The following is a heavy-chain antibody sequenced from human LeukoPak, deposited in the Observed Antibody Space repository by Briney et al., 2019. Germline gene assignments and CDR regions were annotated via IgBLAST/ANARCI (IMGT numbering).Heavy chain of an antibody. V-gene: IGHV3-48*03. J-gene: IGHJ4*02. D-gene: IGHD3-16*01. CDR3: ALHEYYLGVDY. Sequence: GGSLRLSCAASGFTFSSYEMNWVRQAPGEGLEWVSYISSSGSTIYYADSVKGRFTISRDNAKNSLYLQMNSLRAEDTAVYYCALHEYYLGVDYWGQGTLVTVSS. CDR2: ISSSGSTI. CDR1: GFTFSSYE.